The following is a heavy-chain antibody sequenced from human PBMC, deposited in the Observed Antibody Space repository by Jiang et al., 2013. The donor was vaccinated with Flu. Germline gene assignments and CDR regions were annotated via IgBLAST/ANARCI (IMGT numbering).Heavy chain of an antibody. Sequence: GAEVKEPGASVKVSCKASGYTFTGFYIHWVRQAPGQGPEWMGWINPDSGGTTYAQKFQGRVTMTRDTSISTAYIELSSLRSDDTAVYYCAKDYYGLGSYTDYWGQGTLVTVSS. J-gene: IGHJ4*02. CDR3: AKDYYGLGSYTDY. V-gene: IGHV1-2*02. CDR2: INPDSGGT. D-gene: IGHD3-10*01. CDR1: GYTFTGFY.